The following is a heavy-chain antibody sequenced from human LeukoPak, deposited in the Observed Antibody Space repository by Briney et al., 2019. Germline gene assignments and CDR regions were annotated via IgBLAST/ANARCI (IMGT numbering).Heavy chain of an antibody. CDR3: AKDRSRINDVCHGDFDY. D-gene: IGHD2-8*01. Sequence: GGSLRLSCAASGFIFSSCAMSWVRQAPGKGLEWVSTISGSGGSTYYADSVKGRFTISRDNSKNTVYLQMNSLRAEDTAVYYCAKDRSRINDVCHGDFDYWGQGTLVTVSS. J-gene: IGHJ4*02. CDR1: GFIFSSCA. V-gene: IGHV3-23*01. CDR2: ISGSGGST.